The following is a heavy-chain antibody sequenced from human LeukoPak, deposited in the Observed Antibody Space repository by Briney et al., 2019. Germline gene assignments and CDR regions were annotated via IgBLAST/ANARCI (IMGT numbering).Heavy chain of an antibody. CDR3: ARGGHDYYDRSGYYYMSAFDI. D-gene: IGHD3-22*01. V-gene: IGHV3-23*01. J-gene: IGHJ3*02. CDR2: INSNGDEI. CDR1: GFTFSTYA. Sequence: GGSLRLSCAASGFTFSTYAMTWVRQAPGKGLEWVSGINSNGDEIYYADSVRGRFTISRDNSKNALYLQMNSLRAEDTAVYYCARGGHDYYDRSGYYYMSAFDIWGQGTMVTVSS.